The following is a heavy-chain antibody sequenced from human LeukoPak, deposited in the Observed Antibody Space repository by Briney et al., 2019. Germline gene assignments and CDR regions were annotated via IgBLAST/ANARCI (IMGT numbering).Heavy chain of an antibody. CDR2: INHSGST. D-gene: IGHD3-16*01. CDR3: ASGGDWFDP. V-gene: IGHV4-34*01. J-gene: IGHJ5*02. Sequence: PSETLSLTCAVYGGSFSGYHWSWIRQPPGKGLEWIGEINHSGSTNYNPSLKSRVTISVDTSKNQFSVKLSSVTAADTAVYYCASGGDWFDPWGQGTLVTVSS. CDR1: GGSFSGYH.